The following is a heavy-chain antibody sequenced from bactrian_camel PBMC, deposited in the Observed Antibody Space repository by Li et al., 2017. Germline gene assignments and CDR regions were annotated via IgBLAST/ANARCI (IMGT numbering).Heavy chain of an antibody. J-gene: IGHJ6*01. CDR3: ANYLTA. CDR2: IYTGDGST. V-gene: IGHV3S1*01. Sequence: QLVESGGGSVQAGGSLRLSCAVSGYDALYLCMGWFRQAPGKGLEWVSSIYTGDGSTNSADSVKGRFTISRDDTKNMLYLQMNSLKSEDTALYYCANYLTAWGQGTQVTVS. CDR1: GYDALYLC. D-gene: IGHD2*01.